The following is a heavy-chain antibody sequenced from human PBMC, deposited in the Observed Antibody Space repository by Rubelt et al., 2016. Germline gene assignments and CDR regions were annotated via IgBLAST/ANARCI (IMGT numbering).Heavy chain of an antibody. CDR3: AEQQQRVRRYCDD. CDR2: IRYDGSIK. V-gene: IGHV3-30*02. J-gene: IGHJ4*02. Sequence: EQLLEPGGGLVQPGGSLRLSCAASGFTFSSYGMHWVRQAPGKGLEWVAFIRYDGSIKYYADSVKGRFTISRDNSKNTLYLQINGLGEGDKGVNYCAEQQQRVRRYCDDWGQGTLVTVSS. D-gene: IGHD6-13*01. CDR1: GFTFSSYG.